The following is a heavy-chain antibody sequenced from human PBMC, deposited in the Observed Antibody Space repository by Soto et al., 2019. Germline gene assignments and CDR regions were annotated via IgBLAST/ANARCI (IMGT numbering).Heavy chain of an antibody. V-gene: IGHV4-59*08. CDR1: GGSISSYY. Sequence: SETLSLTCTVSGGSISSYYWSWIRQPPGKGLEWIGYIYYSGSTNYNPSLKSRVTISVDTSKNQFSLKLSSVTAADTAVYYCARRRKNDYGDYGADYYYYMDVWGKGTTVTVSS. D-gene: IGHD4-17*01. CDR2: IYYSGST. J-gene: IGHJ6*03. CDR3: ARRRKNDYGDYGADYYYYMDV.